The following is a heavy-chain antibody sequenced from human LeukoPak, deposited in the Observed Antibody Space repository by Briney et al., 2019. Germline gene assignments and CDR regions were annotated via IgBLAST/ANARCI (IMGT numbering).Heavy chain of an antibody. Sequence: GASVKVSCKASGYTVTGYNIHWVRQAPGQGPEWMGWSSPKSGGTSYAHKFHGRGTMTRATAINTAYMELSGLRSDDTAFYYCARVRTLDWVHDAFEMWGQGTLVSVSS. V-gene: IGHV1-2*07. CDR3: ARVRTLDWVHDAFEM. J-gene: IGHJ3*02. CDR1: GYTVTGYN. D-gene: IGHD3-9*01. CDR2: SSPKSGGT.